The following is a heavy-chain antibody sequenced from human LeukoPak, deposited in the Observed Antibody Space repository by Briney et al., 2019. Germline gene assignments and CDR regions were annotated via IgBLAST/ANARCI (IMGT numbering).Heavy chain of an antibody. CDR3: ARDGVVTMELDS. V-gene: IGHV4-61*02. Sequence: SETLSLTCTVSGESISNSRHYWSWIRQPAGKGLEWIGRIYPSGNTNYNPSLKSRLTISLDTSKNQFSLNLKSVTAADTAMYYCARDGVVTMELDSWGQGTLVTVSS. J-gene: IGHJ4*02. CDR2: IYPSGNT. CDR1: GESISNSRHY. D-gene: IGHD3-3*01.